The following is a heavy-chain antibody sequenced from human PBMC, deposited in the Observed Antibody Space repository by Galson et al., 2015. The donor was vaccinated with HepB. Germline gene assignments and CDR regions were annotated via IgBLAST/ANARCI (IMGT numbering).Heavy chain of an antibody. J-gene: IGHJ4*02. CDR3: ARDAYSDAWSGYYTGADY. CDR1: GYTFSNYG. V-gene: IGHV1-18*04. Sequence: SVKVSCKASGYTFSNYGFSWVRQAPGQGLEWMGWISLNGRTNYSQKLQGRGTMTTETSTNTAYMERRSLRSDDTAVYYCARDAYSDAWSGYYTGADYWGQGSLVPVSS. CDR2: ISLNGRT. D-gene: IGHD3-3*01.